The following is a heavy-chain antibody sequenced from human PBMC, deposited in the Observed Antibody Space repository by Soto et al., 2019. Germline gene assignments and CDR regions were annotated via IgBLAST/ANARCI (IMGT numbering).Heavy chain of an antibody. V-gene: IGHV1-69*01. CDR2: IIPIFGTA. J-gene: IGHJ4*02. CDR1: GGTFSRHA. CDR3: ARENPNAYYFDY. Sequence: QVQLVQSGAEVRKPGSSVKVSCKASGGTFSRHAISWVRQAPGQGLEWMGGIIPIFGTANHAQKFQGRVTITADESTSTAYMELSSLRSEDTAVYYCARENPNAYYFDYWGQGTLVTVSS.